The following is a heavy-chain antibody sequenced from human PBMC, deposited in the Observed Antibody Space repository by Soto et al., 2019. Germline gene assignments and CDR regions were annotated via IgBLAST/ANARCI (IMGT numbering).Heavy chain of an antibody. V-gene: IGHV4-31*03. Sequence: QVQLQESGPGLVKPSQTLSLTCTVSGGSISSGGYYWSWIRQHPGKGLERIGYIYYSGSTYYNPSLKSRVTISVDTSKNQFSLKLSSVTAADTAVYYCARDSSGWSSFDYWGQGTLVTVSS. J-gene: IGHJ4*02. D-gene: IGHD6-19*01. CDR3: ARDSSGWSSFDY. CDR1: GGSISSGGYY. CDR2: IYYSGST.